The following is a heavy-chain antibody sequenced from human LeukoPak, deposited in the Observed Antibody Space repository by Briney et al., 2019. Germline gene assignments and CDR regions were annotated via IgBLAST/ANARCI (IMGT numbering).Heavy chain of an antibody. V-gene: IGHV4-59*08. CDR1: GGSISSYY. D-gene: IGHD3-16*02. J-gene: IGHJ3*02. Sequence: SETLSLTCTVSGGSISSYYWSWIRQPPGKGLEWIGYIYYSGSTNYNPSLKSRVTISVDTSKNQFSLKLSSVTAADTAVYYCARLYDYVWGSYRHTPSEAFDIWGQGTMVTVSS. CDR3: ARLYDYVWGSYRHTPSEAFDI. CDR2: IYYSGST.